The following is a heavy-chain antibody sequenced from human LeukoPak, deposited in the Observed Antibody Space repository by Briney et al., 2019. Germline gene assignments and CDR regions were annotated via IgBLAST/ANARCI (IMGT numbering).Heavy chain of an antibody. Sequence: SETLSLTCAVYGGSFSGYYWSWIRQPPGKGLEWVGEINHSGGTNYNPSLKSRVTISVDTSKNQFSLRLSSVTAADTAVYYRARTPSSGGVVVVSAIHYFDYWGQGTLVTVSS. D-gene: IGHD2-21*01. CDR1: GGSFSGYY. J-gene: IGHJ4*02. CDR2: INHSGGT. CDR3: ARTPSSGGVVVVSAIHYFDY. V-gene: IGHV4-34*01.